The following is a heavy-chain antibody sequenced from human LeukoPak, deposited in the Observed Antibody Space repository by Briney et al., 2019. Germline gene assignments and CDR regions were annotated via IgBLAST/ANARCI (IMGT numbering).Heavy chain of an antibody. J-gene: IGHJ3*02. V-gene: IGHV3-23*01. CDR1: GFTFSSYA. CDR2: ISGSGGST. CDR3: AKAPSGSQTVWDAFDI. Sequence: GGSLRLSCAASGFTFSSYAMSWVRQAPGEGLEWVSGISGSGGSTNYADSVKGRFTISRDNSKNTLYLQMNSLRAEDTAVYYCAKAPSGSQTVWDAFDIWGQGTMVTVSS. D-gene: IGHD1-26*01.